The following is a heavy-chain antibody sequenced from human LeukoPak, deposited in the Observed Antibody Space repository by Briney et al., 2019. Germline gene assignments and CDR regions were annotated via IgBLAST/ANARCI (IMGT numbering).Heavy chain of an antibody. CDR3: ARHPVNYYNSGSILAYLDY. CDR2: IYYSGST. J-gene: IGHJ4*02. Sequence: SETLSLTCIVSGGSISSSSYYWGWIRQPPGKGLEWIGSIYYSGSTYYNPSLKSRVTISVDTSKNQFSLKLSSVTAADTAVYYCARHPVNYYNSGSILAYLDYWGQGTLVTVSS. CDR1: GGSISSSSYY. V-gene: IGHV4-39*01. D-gene: IGHD3-10*01.